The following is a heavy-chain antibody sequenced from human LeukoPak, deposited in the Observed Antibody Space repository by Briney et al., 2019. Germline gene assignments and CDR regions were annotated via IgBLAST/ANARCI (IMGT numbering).Heavy chain of an antibody. CDR1: GFTFSSCA. CDR3: AKAGSTAWTAVDF. D-gene: IGHD2-2*01. V-gene: IGHV3-23*01. Sequence: GGSLRLSCAASGFTFSSCAMNWVRLAPGKGLEWVSVISGSGSSTYYAASVKGRFTISRDNSKNILYLQMKSLRVEDTAIYYCAKAGSTAWTAVDFWGQGTLVTVSS. CDR2: ISGSGSST. J-gene: IGHJ4*02.